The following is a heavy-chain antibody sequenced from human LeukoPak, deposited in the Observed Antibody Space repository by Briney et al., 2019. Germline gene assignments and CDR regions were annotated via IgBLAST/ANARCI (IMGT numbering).Heavy chain of an antibody. Sequence: GRSLRLSCAASGFTFSSYGMHWVRQAPGKGLEWVAVIWYDGSNKYYADSVKGRFTISRDNSKNTLYLQMNSLRAEDTAVYYCARATLGYCSTTSCQGYNWFDPWGQGILVTVSS. D-gene: IGHD2-2*01. V-gene: IGHV3-33*01. CDR3: ARATLGYCSTTSCQGYNWFDP. CDR2: IWYDGSNK. J-gene: IGHJ5*02. CDR1: GFTFSSYG.